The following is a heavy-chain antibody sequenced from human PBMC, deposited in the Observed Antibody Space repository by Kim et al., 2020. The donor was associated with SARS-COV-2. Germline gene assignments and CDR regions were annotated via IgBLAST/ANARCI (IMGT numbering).Heavy chain of an antibody. J-gene: IGHJ6*02. CDR3: AVGGRSITMVRGVILGASDYYGMDV. Sequence: SVKVSCKASGGTFSSYAISWVRQAPGQGLEWMGGIIPIFGTANYAQKFQGRVTITADESTSTAYMELSSLRSEDTAVYYCAVGGRSITMVRGVILGASDYYGMDVWGQGTTVTVSS. V-gene: IGHV1-69*13. CDR1: GGTFSSYA. D-gene: IGHD3-10*01. CDR2: IIPIFGTA.